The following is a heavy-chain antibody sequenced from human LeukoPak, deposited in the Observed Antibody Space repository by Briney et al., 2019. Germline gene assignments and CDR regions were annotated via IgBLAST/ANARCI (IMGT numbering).Heavy chain of an antibody. CDR3: AKDGAPIAVACPSTVRYYYMDV. D-gene: IGHD6-19*01. V-gene: IGHV3-30*02. CDR1: GFTFSSYG. Sequence: GGSLRLSCAASGFTFSSYGMHWVRQAPGKGLEWVAFIRYDGSNKYYADSVKGRFTISRDNSKNTLYLQMNSLRAEDTAVYYCAKDGAPIAVACPSTVRYYYMDVWGKGTTVTISS. CDR2: IRYDGSNK. J-gene: IGHJ6*03.